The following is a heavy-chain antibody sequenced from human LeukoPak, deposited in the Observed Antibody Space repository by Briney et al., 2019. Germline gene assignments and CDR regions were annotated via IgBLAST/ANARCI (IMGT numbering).Heavy chain of an antibody. V-gene: IGHV1-2*02. J-gene: IGHJ6*02. CDR3: ARDRRRDGYNYYYYYGMDV. D-gene: IGHD5-24*01. Sequence: ASVKVSCKASGYTFTGCYMHWVRQAPGQGLEWMGWINPNSGGTNYAQKFQGRVTMTRDTSISTAYMELGRLRSDDTAVYYCARDRRRDGYNYYYYYGMDVWGQGTTVTVSS. CDR2: INPNSGGT. CDR1: GYTFTGCY.